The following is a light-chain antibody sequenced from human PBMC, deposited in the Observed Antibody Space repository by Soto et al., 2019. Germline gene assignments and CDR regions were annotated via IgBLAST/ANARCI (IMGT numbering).Light chain of an antibody. CDR2: GAS. V-gene: IGKV3-15*01. J-gene: IGKJ1*01. CDR1: QSVSSD. CDR3: LQYNNWPRT. Sequence: EILITHSPATLSVSPGERATLSCRASQSVSSDLTWLQQKPGQAPRLLIYGASTRATGVPGRFSGSGSGTEFTLTISSLQSEDFAVYYCLQYNNWPRTFGQGTKV.